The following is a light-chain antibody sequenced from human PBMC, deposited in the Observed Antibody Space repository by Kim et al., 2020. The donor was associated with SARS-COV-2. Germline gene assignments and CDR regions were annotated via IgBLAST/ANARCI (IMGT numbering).Light chain of an antibody. Sequence: GYPGEAATLSCRASQNVSTNLAWYQQKPVQAPRLLSFGASLRATGIPARFGGTGSGTEFTLTISSLQSEDFAVYYCQQYNRWPPYIFGQGTKLEF. J-gene: IGKJ2*01. V-gene: IGKV3-15*01. CDR2: GAS. CDR3: QQYNRWPPYI. CDR1: QNVSTN.